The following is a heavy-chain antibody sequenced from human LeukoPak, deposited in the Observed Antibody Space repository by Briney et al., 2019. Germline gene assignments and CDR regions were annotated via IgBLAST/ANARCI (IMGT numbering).Heavy chain of an antibody. J-gene: IGHJ3*02. CDR1: GDSIRSDY. D-gene: IGHD4-17*01. Sequence: SETLSLTCTVSGDSIRSDYWSWIRQPPGKGLEWIGRVYYTGSTNYNPSLKSRVTMSVDTSKNQFSLKLNSATAADTAVYYCARDLRGDYGAFDIWGQGTMVTVSS. CDR2: VYYTGST. V-gene: IGHV4-59*01. CDR3: ARDLRGDYGAFDI.